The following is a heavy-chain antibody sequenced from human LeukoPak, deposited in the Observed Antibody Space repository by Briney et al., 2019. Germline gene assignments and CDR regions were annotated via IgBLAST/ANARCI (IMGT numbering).Heavy chain of an antibody. D-gene: IGHD6-13*01. V-gene: IGHV3-23*01. CDR1: GFTLSSNA. CDR2: ISVSATT. Sequence: PGGCLRLSCVPSGFTLSSNAMSCVRQAPGRGGEWTPAISVSATTYYADAVKGRFSISRHNSKNTLYLQMNSLRAEDTALYYCALSGGSDWYGRECWGQGTLVTVSS. J-gene: IGHJ4*02. CDR3: ALSGGSDWYGREC.